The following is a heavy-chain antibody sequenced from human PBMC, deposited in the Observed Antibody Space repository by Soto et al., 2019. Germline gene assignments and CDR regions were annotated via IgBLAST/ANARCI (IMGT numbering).Heavy chain of an antibody. CDR3: ARRMVYGDYRGSFSY. V-gene: IGHV3-66*04. CDR1: GFTVSTNY. CDR2: IYGDGST. Sequence: EVQLVESGGGLVQPGVSLRLSCAASGFTVSTNYMNWVRQAPGKGPEWVSVIYGDGSTFDSDSVKGRFTLSRDNSKNTLYLLTSSMRAEATCVYFCARRMVYGDYRGSFSYWGQWTMVAVSS. J-gene: IGHJ3*01. D-gene: IGHD4-17*01.